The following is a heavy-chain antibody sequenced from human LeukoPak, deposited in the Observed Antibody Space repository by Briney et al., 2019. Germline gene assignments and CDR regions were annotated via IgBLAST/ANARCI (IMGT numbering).Heavy chain of an antibody. J-gene: IGHJ6*03. Sequence: PSETLSLTCTVSGGSVSSYYWGWIRQPPGKGLEWIGYIYYSGSTNYNPSLKSRVTISVDTSKNQFSLKLSSVTAADTAVYYCARVLGAGHYYYYYYMDVWGKGTTVTVSS. D-gene: IGHD1-26*01. V-gene: IGHV4-59*02. CDR1: GGSVSSYY. CDR3: ARVLGAGHYYYYYYMDV. CDR2: IYYSGST.